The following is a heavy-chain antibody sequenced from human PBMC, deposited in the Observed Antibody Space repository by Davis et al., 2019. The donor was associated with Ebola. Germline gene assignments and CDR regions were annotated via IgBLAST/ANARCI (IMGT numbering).Heavy chain of an antibody. D-gene: IGHD3-22*01. Sequence: PSETLSLTCTVSGGSVSSGSYYWSWIRQPPGKGLEWIGYIYYSGSTNYNPSLKSRVTISVDTSKNQFSLKLSSVTAADTAVYYCARDPYYDSSGHLFDYWGQGTLVTVSS. CDR3: ARDPYYDSSGHLFDY. J-gene: IGHJ4*02. V-gene: IGHV4-61*01. CDR2: IYYSGST. CDR1: GGSVSSGSYY.